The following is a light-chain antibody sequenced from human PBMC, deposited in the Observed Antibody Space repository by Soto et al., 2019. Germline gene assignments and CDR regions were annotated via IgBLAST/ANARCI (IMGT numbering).Light chain of an antibody. CDR1: QSFSGW. V-gene: IGKV1-5*03. J-gene: IGKJ4*01. Sequence: DIQMTQSPSTLSASVGDRVTITCRASQSFSGWLAWYQQKPGKAPKLLIYKASSLESGVPSRFSGSGSGTEYTLTISSLQSDDFAIYYCQQYTSYPLTFGGGTKVEIK. CDR2: KAS. CDR3: QQYTSYPLT.